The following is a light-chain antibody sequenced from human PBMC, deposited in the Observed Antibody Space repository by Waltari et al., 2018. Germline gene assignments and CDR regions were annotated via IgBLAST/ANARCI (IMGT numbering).Light chain of an antibody. V-gene: IGLV2-11*01. CDR1: SSDVGDYDY. CDR3: CSYAGNYIWV. J-gene: IGLJ3*02. Sequence: QSALTQPRAVSGSPGQSVTISCAGTSSDVGDYDYVSWYQQHPGKAPKLLVYDITKRPSGVPDRFSGSRSGSTASLTISGLQGEDEAYYYCCSYAGNYIWVFGGGTKVTVI. CDR2: DIT.